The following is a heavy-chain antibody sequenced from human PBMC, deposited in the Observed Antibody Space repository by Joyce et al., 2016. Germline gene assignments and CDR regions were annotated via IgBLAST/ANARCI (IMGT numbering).Heavy chain of an antibody. D-gene: IGHD6-19*01. J-gene: IGHJ4*02. CDR1: SGPFSGFF. CDR2: ITNSGAT. V-gene: IGHV4-34*02. CDR3: ARSQWLAPLMY. Sequence: QVQLQQWGAGLLKTSETLYLTCAVYSGPFSGFFWSWVRQPPGKGREGIGDITNSGATHYNPSLKSRLTMSVDTSRKEFSLKLSSVTVADTAIYYCARSQWLAPLMYWGQGTPVTVSS.